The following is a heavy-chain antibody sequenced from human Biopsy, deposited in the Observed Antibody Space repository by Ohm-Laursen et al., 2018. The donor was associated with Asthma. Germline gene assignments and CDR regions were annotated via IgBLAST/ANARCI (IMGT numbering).Heavy chain of an antibody. CDR3: ARTFHFWSPYHAEHYQL. CDR2: IKHDGSEK. V-gene: IGHV3-7*01. J-gene: IGHJ1*01. CDR1: GFTFGDYC. D-gene: IGHD3-3*01. Sequence: SLRLSCAASGFTFGDYCMSWVRQVPGQGLEWVANIKHDGSEKNHVDSLKGRFTISRDNAKNSLFLLVNSLRAEDTAVYYCARTFHFWSPYHAEHYQLWGQGTLVTVSS.